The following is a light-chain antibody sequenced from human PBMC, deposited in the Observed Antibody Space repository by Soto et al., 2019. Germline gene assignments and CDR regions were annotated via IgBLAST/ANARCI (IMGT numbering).Light chain of an antibody. V-gene: IGKV3-15*01. CDR3: QQYGSSPRT. CDR2: SAS. Sequence: EIVMTQSPATLSVSPGGRATLSCRASQSISDALAWYQQKPGQAPRLLIYSASRRATGFPARFSGSGSGTDFTLTISSLQSEDFAVYYCQQYGSSPRTFGQGTKVDIK. CDR1: QSISDA. J-gene: IGKJ1*01.